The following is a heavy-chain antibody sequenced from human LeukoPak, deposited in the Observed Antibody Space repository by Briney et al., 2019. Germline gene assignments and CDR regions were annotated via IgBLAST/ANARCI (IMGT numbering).Heavy chain of an antibody. J-gene: IGHJ4*02. CDR2: ISGYGGST. CDR1: GFTFSNYA. Sequence: GGSLRLSCAASGFTFSNYAMGWVRQAPGKGLEWVSGISGYGGSTYHADSLKGRFTVSRDNSKNTLYLQMNSLRAEDTAVYYCARGRGSSWYFDYWGQGTLVTVSS. CDR3: ARGRGSSWYFDY. V-gene: IGHV3-23*01. D-gene: IGHD6-13*01.